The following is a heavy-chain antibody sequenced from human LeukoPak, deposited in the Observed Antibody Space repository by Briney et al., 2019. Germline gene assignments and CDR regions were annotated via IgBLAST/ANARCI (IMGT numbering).Heavy chain of an antibody. J-gene: IGHJ4*02. D-gene: IGHD3-22*01. CDR3: ARDRYYYDGSGYYSRGFDY. V-gene: IGHV4-59*01. CDR1: GGSISSYY. Sequence: SETLSLTCTVSGGSISSYYWSWIRQPPGKGLEWIGYIYYSGSTNYNPSLKSRVTISVDTSKNQFSLKLSSVTAADTAVYYCARDRYYYDGSGYYSRGFDYWGQGTLVTVSS. CDR2: IYYSGST.